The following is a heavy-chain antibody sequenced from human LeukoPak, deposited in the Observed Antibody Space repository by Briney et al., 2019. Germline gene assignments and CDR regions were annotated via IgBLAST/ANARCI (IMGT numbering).Heavy chain of an antibody. D-gene: IGHD6-13*01. CDR1: GFTFSNAW. J-gene: IGHJ5*02. CDR3: AVGSSATWFDP. V-gene: IGHV3-15*07. Sequence: GGSLRLSCAASGFTFSNAWMNWVRQAPGKGLEWDGRIKRKTDGGTTDYAAPVKGRFTISRDDSKNTLYLQMNSLKTEDTAVYYCAVGSSATWFDPWGQGTLVTVSS. CDR2: IKRKTDGGTT.